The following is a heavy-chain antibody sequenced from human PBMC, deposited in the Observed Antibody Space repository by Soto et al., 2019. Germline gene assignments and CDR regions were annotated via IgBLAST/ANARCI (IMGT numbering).Heavy chain of an antibody. CDR1: GFTFSTYW. CDR3: VRGDGDYYDGNGYLGRH. Sequence: EVQLVESGGGLVQPGGSLRLSCAASGFTFSTYWMHWVRQAPGKGLVWVSRIKNDGSGTYYVDSVEGRFTISRDNAKNTLYLQMTGLRAEDTAVYYCVRGDGDYYDGNGYLGRHWGQGTLVTVSS. D-gene: IGHD3-22*01. V-gene: IGHV3-74*01. CDR2: IKNDGSGT. J-gene: IGHJ4*02.